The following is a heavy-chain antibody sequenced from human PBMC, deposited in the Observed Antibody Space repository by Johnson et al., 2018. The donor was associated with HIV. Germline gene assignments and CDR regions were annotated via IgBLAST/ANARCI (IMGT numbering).Heavy chain of an antibody. D-gene: IGHD5-12*01. J-gene: IGHJ3*02. V-gene: IGHV3-15*01. CDR2: IKSKTDGGTT. CDR3: TTGLSSGKGAFEI. CDR1: GFTFSNAW. Sequence: VQLVESGGGLVKPGGSLRLSCAASGFTFSNAWMSWVRQAPGKGLEWVGRIKSKTDGGTTDYAAPVKGRFTISRDDSKNTLYLQMNSLKTEETAVYYCTTGLSSGKGAFEIWGQGTMVTVSS.